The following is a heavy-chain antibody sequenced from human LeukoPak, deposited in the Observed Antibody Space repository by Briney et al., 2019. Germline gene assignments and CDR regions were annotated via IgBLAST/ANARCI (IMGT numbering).Heavy chain of an antibody. Sequence: GGSLRLSCAASGFTFSSYGMHWVRQAPGKGLEWLAVIWYDGSNKYYADSVKGRFTISRDNSKNTLYLQMNSLRAEDTAVYYCARNGYSSSWATYYYYGMDVWGQGTTVTVSS. J-gene: IGHJ6*02. CDR3: ARNGYSSSWATYYYYGMDV. CDR2: IWYDGSNK. V-gene: IGHV3-33*01. CDR1: GFTFSSYG. D-gene: IGHD6-13*01.